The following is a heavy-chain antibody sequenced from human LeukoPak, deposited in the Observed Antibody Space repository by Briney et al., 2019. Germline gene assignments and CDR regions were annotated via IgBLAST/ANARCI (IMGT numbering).Heavy chain of an antibody. CDR2: MNPNSGNT. D-gene: IGHD2-15*01. V-gene: IGHV1-8*01. CDR3: ARDHHTWRIFNRRRGYRFDY. CDR1: GYTFTSYD. J-gene: IGHJ4*02. Sequence: ASVKVSCKASGYTFTSYDINWVRQATGQGLEWMGWMNPNSGNTGYAQKFQGRVTMTRNTSISTAYMELSSLSSEDTAVYYCARDHHTWRIFNRRRGYRFDYWGQGTLVTVSS.